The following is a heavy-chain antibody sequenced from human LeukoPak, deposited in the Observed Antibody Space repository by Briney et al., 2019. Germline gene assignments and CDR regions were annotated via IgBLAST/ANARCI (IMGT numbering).Heavy chain of an antibody. Sequence: GGSLRLSCAASGFTFSTYAMSWVRQAPGKGLEWVSTITSGGGSTYYADSVKGRFTISRDSSKNTLYLQMNSLRAEDTAVYYCARDQSYYYAPWGQGTLVTVSS. CDR2: ITSGGGST. J-gene: IGHJ5*02. V-gene: IGHV3-23*01. CDR3: ARDQSYYYAP. CDR1: GFTFSTYA. D-gene: IGHD3-10*01.